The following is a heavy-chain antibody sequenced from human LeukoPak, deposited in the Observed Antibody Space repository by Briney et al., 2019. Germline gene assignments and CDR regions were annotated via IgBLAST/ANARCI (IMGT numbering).Heavy chain of an antibody. CDR3: ARLPGSLISGYYYMDV. D-gene: IGHD2/OR15-2a*01. V-gene: IGHV4-34*01. J-gene: IGHJ6*03. Sequence: SETLSLTCAVYGGSFSGYYWSWIRQPPGKGLEWIGEINHSGSTNYNPSLKSRVTMSVDTSKNQFSLKLSSVTAADTAVYYCARLPGSLISGYYYMDVWGKGTTVTISS. CDR1: GGSFSGYY. CDR2: INHSGST.